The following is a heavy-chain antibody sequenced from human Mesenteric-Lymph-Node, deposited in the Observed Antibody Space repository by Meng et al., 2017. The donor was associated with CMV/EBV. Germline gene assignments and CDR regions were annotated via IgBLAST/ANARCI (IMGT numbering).Heavy chain of an antibody. J-gene: IGHJ6*02. CDR1: GFTFSSFA. CDR2: ISSSGSTI. V-gene: IGHV3-48*03. Sequence: GGSLRLSCEASGFTFSSFAMHWVRQAPGKGLEWVSYISSSGSTIYHADSVKGRFTISRDNAKNSLYLQMNSLRAEDTAVYYCARFGYCSSTSCYYYGMDVWGQGTTVTVSS. D-gene: IGHD2-2*03. CDR3: ARFGYCSSTSCYYYGMDV.